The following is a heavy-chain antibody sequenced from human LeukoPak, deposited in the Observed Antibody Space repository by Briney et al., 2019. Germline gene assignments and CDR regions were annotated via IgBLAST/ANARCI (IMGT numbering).Heavy chain of an antibody. D-gene: IGHD1-26*01. Sequence: SETLSLTCTVSGGTISSGDYYWSWIRQPPGKGLEWIGYIYYSGSTYYNPSLKSRVTISVDTSKNQFSLKLSSVTAADTAVYYCAREVGSTSDDYWGQGTLVTVSS. V-gene: IGHV4-30-4*08. J-gene: IGHJ4*02. CDR2: IYYSGST. CDR3: AREVGSTSDDY. CDR1: GGTISSGDYY.